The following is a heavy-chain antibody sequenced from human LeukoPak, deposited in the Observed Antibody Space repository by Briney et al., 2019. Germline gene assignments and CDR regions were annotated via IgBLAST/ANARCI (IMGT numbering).Heavy chain of an antibody. CDR2: ISGSGGST. D-gene: IGHD3-9*01. CDR1: GFTFSSYA. Sequence: PGGSLRLSCAASGFTFSSYAMSWVRQAPGKGLEWASAISGSGGSTYYADSVKGRFTISRDNSKNTLYLQMNSLRAEDTAVYYCAKDGLLYFDWLLYFDYWGQGTLVTVSS. CDR3: AKDGLLYFDWLLYFDY. V-gene: IGHV3-23*01. J-gene: IGHJ4*02.